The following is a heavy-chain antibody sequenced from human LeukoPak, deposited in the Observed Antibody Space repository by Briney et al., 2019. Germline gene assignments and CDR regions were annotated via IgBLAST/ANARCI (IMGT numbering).Heavy chain of an antibody. V-gene: IGHV3-33*06. Sequence: GGSLRLSCAASGFTFSSYGMHWVRQAPGKGLEWVAVIWYDGSNKYYADSVKGRFTISRDNSKNTLYLQMNSLRAEDTAVYYCAEAIGGTTDSCMDVWGKGTTVTVSS. J-gene: IGHJ6*03. CDR1: GFTFSSYG. D-gene: IGHD1-7*01. CDR3: AEAIGGTTDSCMDV. CDR2: IWYDGSNK.